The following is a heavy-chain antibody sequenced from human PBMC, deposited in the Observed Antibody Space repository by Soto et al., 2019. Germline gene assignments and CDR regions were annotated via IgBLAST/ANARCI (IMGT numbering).Heavy chain of an antibody. V-gene: IGHV3-23*01. D-gene: IGHD3-9*01. CDR2: ISGSGGST. J-gene: IGHJ4*02. CDR3: TKEYHYSHMLTGYYNPFDY. Sequence: PGGYLRLSCAASEFTFSGYAMSWVRQAPGKGLEWVSAISGSGGSTYYADSVKGRFTISRDNSENTLYLQMNSLRAEYKAVYVCTKEYHYSHMLTGYYNPFDYWGQGTLVTVSS. CDR1: EFTFSGYA.